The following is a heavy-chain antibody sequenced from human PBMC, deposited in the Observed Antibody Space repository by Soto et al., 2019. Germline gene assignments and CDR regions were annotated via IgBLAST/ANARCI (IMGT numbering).Heavy chain of an antibody. CDR3: AREYYDILTGYRGLNY. J-gene: IGHJ4*02. CDR2: ISPHNGNT. CDR1: GYTFTTYG. Sequence: QVQLVQSGTEVKKPGASVKVSCKASGYTFTTYGLTWVRQAPGQGLEWMGWISPHNGNTNYPQKFQGRVTMTTDTSTSTAYMELRSLRSDYTAVYYCAREYYDILTGYRGLNYWGQGTLVTVSS. V-gene: IGHV1-18*04. D-gene: IGHD3-9*01.